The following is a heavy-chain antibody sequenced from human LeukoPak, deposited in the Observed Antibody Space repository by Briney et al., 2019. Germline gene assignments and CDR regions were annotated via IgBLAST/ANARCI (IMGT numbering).Heavy chain of an antibody. V-gene: IGHV4-34*01. CDR2: INHSGST. J-gene: IGHJ3*02. CDR3: ARSRCSSTSCRAFDI. Sequence: SETLSLTCTVSGGSISSYYWSWIRQPPGKGLEWIGEINHSGSTNYNPSLKSRVTISVDTSKNQFSLKLSSVTAADTAVYYCARSRCSSTSCRAFDIWGQGTMVTVSS. D-gene: IGHD2-2*01. CDR1: GGSISSYY.